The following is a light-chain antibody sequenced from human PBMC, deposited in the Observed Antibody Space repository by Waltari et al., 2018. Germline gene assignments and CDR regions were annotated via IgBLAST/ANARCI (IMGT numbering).Light chain of an antibody. CDR2: EDS. J-gene: IGLJ3*02. V-gene: IGLV3-10*01. CDR3: YSTDSSGNHWV. Sequence: SYDLTQPPSVSVSPGQTARITCPGHALPKKHAFWYPQKSGQAPVLVIYEDSKRPSGIPERFSGSSSGTMATLTISGAQVEDEADYYCYSTDSSGNHWVFGGGTKLTVL. CDR1: ALPKKH.